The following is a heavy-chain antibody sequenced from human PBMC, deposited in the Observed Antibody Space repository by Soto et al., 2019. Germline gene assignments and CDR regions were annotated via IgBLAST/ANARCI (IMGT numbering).Heavy chain of an antibody. J-gene: IGHJ4*02. D-gene: IGHD3-22*01. Sequence: SETLSLTCAVYGGSFSGYYWSWIRQPPGKGLEWIGEINHSGSTNYNPSLKSRVTISVDTSKNQFSLKLSSVTAADTAVYYCARDRDSSGYPTSYFDYWGQGTLVTVSS. V-gene: IGHV4-34*01. CDR2: INHSGST. CDR1: GGSFSGYY. CDR3: ARDRDSSGYPTSYFDY.